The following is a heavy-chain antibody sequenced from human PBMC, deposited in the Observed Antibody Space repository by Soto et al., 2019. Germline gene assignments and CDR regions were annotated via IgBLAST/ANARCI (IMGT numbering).Heavy chain of an antibody. Sequence: GSLRLSCAISGFTFSSYEMNWVRQAPGKGLEWVSYISSSGSTIYYADSVKGRFTISRDNAKNSLYLQMDSLRAEDTAVYYCARDQEAGSFFPYYYGMDVWGQGTTVTVSS. CDR2: ISSSGSTI. CDR3: ARDQEAGSFFPYYYGMDV. V-gene: IGHV3-48*03. CDR1: GFTFSSYE. D-gene: IGHD6-13*01. J-gene: IGHJ6*02.